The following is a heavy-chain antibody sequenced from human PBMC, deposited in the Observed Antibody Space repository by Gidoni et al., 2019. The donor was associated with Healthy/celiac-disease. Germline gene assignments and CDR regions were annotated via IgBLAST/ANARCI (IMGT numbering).Heavy chain of an antibody. D-gene: IGHD2-21*02. CDR2: IIPILGIA. V-gene: IGHV1-69*02. CDR1: GGTFSSYP. CDR3: ARFPVAYSGGDCYTDDY. J-gene: IGHJ4*02. Sequence: QVQLVQSGAEVKKPGSSVKVSCKASGGTFSSYPISWVRQAPGQGLEWMGRIIPILGIANYAQKFQGRVTITADKSTSTAYMELSSLRSEDTAVYYCARFPVAYSGGDCYTDDYWGQGTLVTVSS.